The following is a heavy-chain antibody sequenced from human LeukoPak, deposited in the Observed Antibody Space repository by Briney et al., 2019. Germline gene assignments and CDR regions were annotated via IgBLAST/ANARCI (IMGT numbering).Heavy chain of an antibody. CDR3: ARGQDLTIAAPYRD. CDR1: GGTFSSYA. Sequence: SVKVSCKASGGTFSSYAISWVRQAPGQGLEWMGGIIPIFGTANYAQKFQGRVTITADESTSTAYMELSSLRSEDTAVYYCARGQDLTIAAPYRDWGQGTLVTVSS. D-gene: IGHD6-6*01. V-gene: IGHV1-69*13. J-gene: IGHJ4*02. CDR2: IIPIFGTA.